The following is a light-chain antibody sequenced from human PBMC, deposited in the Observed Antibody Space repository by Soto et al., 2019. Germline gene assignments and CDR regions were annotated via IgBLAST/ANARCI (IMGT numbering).Light chain of an antibody. CDR2: QDT. CDR1: KLGDKY. CDR3: QAWDSSTAV. J-gene: IGLJ1*01. V-gene: IGLV3-1*01. Sequence: SYELTQPPSVSVSPGQTASITCSGDKLGDKYAYWYQQKPGQSPVLVIYQDTKRPSGIPERFSGSNSGNTAALTINGTQAMDEADYYCQAWDSSTAVFGTGTKLTVL.